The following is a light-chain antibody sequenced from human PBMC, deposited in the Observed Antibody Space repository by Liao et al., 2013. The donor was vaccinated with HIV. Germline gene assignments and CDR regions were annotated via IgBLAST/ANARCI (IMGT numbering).Light chain of an antibody. CDR1: KVGDKY. J-gene: IGLJ1*01. CDR2: QDS. CDR3: QAWDSSTAF. V-gene: IGLV3-1*01. Sequence: YELTQPPSVSVSPGQTATITCSGDKVGDKYVAWYQRKPGQSPQAVIYQDSRRPSGIPERFSGSNSGNTATLTISGTQAMDEADYFCQAWDSSTAFFGTGTKVTVL.